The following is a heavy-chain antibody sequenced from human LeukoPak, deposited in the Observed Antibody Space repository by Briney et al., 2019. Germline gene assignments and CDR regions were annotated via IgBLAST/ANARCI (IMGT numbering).Heavy chain of an antibody. CDR2: IYSGDNT. J-gene: IGHJ4*02. CDR1: GFTVSSNY. V-gene: IGHV3-53*01. CDR3: ARVGGSG. Sequence: AGGSLRLSCVVSGFTVSSNYMTWVRQAPGKGLEWVSVIYSGDNTFHAASVRGRFTISRDNSKNTLYLQMNSLRAEDTAMYYCARVGGSGWGQGTLVTVSS. D-gene: IGHD3-10*01.